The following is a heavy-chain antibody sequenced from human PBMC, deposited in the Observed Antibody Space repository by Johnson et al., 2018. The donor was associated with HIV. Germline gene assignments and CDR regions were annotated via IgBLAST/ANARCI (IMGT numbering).Heavy chain of an antibody. D-gene: IGHD1-1*01. CDR1: GFTFSSYA. V-gene: IGHV3-30*04. J-gene: IGHJ3*02. CDR2: ISYDGSNK. CDR3: ARESLTTSDAFDM. Sequence: QVQLVESGGGVVQPGRSLRLSCAASGFTFSSYAMHWVRQAPGKGLEWVAVISYDGSNKYYADSVKGRFTISRDNTKNSVYLQMNSPTAEDTAVYYCARESLTTSDAFDMWGQGTMVTVSS.